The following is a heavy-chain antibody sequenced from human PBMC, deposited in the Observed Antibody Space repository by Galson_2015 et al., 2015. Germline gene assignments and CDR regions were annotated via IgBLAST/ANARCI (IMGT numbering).Heavy chain of an antibody. CDR2: ST. J-gene: IGHJ3*02. Sequence: STYYADSVKGRFTISRDNSKNTLYLQMNSLRAENTAVYYCARDGSIVVVVAAMGLAFDTWGQGTMVTVSS. D-gene: IGHD2-15*01. CDR3: ARDGSIVVVVAAMGLAFDT. V-gene: IGHV3-66*03.